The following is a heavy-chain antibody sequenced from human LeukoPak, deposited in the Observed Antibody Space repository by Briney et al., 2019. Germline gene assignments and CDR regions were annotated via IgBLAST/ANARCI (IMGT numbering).Heavy chain of an antibody. V-gene: IGHV3-33*01. J-gene: IGHJ4*02. Sequence: SGGSLRLSCAASGFTFSIYGMHWVRQAPGKGLEWVALKWFDGTKKYYADSVKGRFTISRDNSKNTLYLQMNSLRAEDTAVYYCAREEATTVRGVSDYWGQGTLVTVSS. D-gene: IGHD3-10*01. CDR3: AREEATTVRGVSDY. CDR1: GFTFSIYG. CDR2: KWFDGTKK.